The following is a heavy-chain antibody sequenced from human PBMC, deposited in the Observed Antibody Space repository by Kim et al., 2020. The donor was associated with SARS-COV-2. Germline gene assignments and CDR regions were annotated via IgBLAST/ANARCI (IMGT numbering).Heavy chain of an antibody. V-gene: IGHV3-23*01. CDR2: ISGSGGST. Sequence: GGSLRLSCAASGFTFSSYAMSWVRQAPGKGLEWVSAISGSGGSTYYADSVKGRFTISRDNSKNTLYLQMNSLRAEDTAVYYCAKSGFLVLRYFDWLPTPYYFDYWGQGTLVTVSS. CDR1: GFTFSSYA. J-gene: IGHJ4*02. CDR3: AKSGFLVLRYFDWLPTPYYFDY. D-gene: IGHD3-9*01.